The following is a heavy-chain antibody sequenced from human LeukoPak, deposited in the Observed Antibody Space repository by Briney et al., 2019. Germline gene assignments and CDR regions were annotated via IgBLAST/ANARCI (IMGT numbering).Heavy chain of an antibody. CDR3: ARDFAGTTSRYNCYAMDV. CDR2: ITPNSGGT. CDR1: GYSFTDHS. V-gene: IGHV1-2*02. Sequence: ASVKVSCKASGYSFTDHSMHWVRQAPGQGLEWMGWITPNSGGTNYAQKFQGRVTMTRDPSISTAYMELSRLRSDDTAVYYCARDFAGTTSRYNCYAMDVCGQGTTVTVSS. D-gene: IGHD1-7*01. J-gene: IGHJ6*02.